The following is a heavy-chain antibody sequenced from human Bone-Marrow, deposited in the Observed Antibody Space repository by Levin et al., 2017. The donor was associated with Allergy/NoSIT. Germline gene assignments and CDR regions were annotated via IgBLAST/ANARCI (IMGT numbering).Heavy chain of an antibody. D-gene: IGHD5-18*01. CDR2: IKSNSDGGTT. J-gene: IGHJ4*02. Sequence: PGGSLRLSCAASGFTFSTARMTWVRQAPGKGLEWVGRIKSNSDGGTTDYAAPVKGRFTISRDDSTNTLYLQMNSLKTEDTGVYYCTTDRWIQKWFGFDYWGQGTLVTVSS. CDR3: TTDRWIQKWFGFDY. V-gene: IGHV3-15*01. CDR1: GFTFSTAR.